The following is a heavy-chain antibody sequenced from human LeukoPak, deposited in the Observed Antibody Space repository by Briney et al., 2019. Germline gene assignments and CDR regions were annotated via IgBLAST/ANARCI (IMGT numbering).Heavy chain of an antibody. CDR3: ARAAYYDSSEDWFDP. CDR2: ISAYNGNT. J-gene: IGHJ5*02. Sequence: ASVKVSCKASGYTFTSYGISWVRQAPGQGLEWMGWISAYNGNTNYAQKLQGRVTMTTDTSTSTAYMELRSLRSDDTAVYYCARAAYYDSSEDWFDPWGQGTLVTVSS. D-gene: IGHD3-22*01. CDR1: GYTFTSYG. V-gene: IGHV1-18*01.